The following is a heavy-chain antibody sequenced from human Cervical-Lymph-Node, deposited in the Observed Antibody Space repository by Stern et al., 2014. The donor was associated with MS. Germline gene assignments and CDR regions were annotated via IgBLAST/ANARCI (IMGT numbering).Heavy chain of an antibody. Sequence: EVQLVESGGGLVKPGGSLRLSCTGSGFTFSGYTMNLVRQAPGKGLEWDSSSISSSRYVYYYDSVKGRLHITRDNVNSSVYLHMDSLRVEDTAVYFCARGKDGRWAHWGQGTLVTVSS. J-gene: IGHJ1*01. CDR1: GFTFSGYT. V-gene: IGHV3-21*01. CDR3: ARGKDGRWAH. D-gene: IGHD4-23*01. CDR2: SISSSRYV.